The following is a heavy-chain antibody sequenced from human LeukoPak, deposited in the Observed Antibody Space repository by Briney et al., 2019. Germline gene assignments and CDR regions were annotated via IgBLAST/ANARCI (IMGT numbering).Heavy chain of an antibody. CDR3: ARGTLDTTSSDGYLVDY. CDR1: GIIFRSYW. J-gene: IGHJ4*02. V-gene: IGHV3-7*01. D-gene: IGHD5-18*01. CDR2: TNQDGHQK. Sequence: GGSLRLSCVTSGIIFRSYWMTWVRQAPGKGLQWVANTNQDGHQKYYVDSVRGRFTISRDNATNSLFLQMESLRAEDTAVYYSARGTLDTTSSDGYLVDYWGQGTLVTVSS.